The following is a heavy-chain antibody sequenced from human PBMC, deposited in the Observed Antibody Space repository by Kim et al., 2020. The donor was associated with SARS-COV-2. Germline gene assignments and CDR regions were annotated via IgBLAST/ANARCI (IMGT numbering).Heavy chain of an antibody. D-gene: IGHD4-17*01. CDR3: AREIIIDYAASNWFDP. J-gene: IGHJ5*02. V-gene: IGHV4-31*02. Sequence: FLKSRVTISVDTSKNQFSLKLSSVTAADAAVYYGAREIIIDYAASNWFDPWGQGTLVTVSS.